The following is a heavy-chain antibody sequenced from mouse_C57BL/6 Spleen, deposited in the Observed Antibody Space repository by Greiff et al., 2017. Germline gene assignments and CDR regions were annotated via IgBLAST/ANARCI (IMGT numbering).Heavy chain of an antibody. CDR3: ARQGTGTYYFDY. CDR1: GFTFSSYT. V-gene: IGHV5-9*01. Sequence: VKLVESGGGLVKPGGSLKLSCAASGFTFSSYTMSWVRQTPEKRLEWVATISGGGGNTYYPDSVKGRFTISRDNAKNTLYLQMSSLRSEDTALYYCARQGTGTYYFDYWGQGTTLTVSS. D-gene: IGHD4-1*01. J-gene: IGHJ2*01. CDR2: ISGGGGNT.